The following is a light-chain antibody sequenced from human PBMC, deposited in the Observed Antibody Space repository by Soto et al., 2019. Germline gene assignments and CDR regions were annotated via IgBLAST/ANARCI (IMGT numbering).Light chain of an antibody. CDR1: QGISSS. J-gene: IGKJ4*01. CDR3: QQLNSYPLT. V-gene: IGKV1-9*01. CDR2: AAS. Sequence: DIQLTQSPSFLSASVGDRVTITCRASQGISSSLAWFQQKPGKAPKLLIYAASTLKSGVPSRFSGSGSGTEFTLTISSLQPEDFATYYCQQLNSYPLTLGGGTKVDIK.